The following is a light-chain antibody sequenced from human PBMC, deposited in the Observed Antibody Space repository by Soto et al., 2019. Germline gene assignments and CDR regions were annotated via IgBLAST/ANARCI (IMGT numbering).Light chain of an antibody. Sequence: EIVLTQSPETMSLSPGERATLSCRASQSVSSYLAWYQQKPGQAPRLLIYDASNRATGIPARFSGSGSGTDFTPTIGSLEPEDSAVYYCQQRNNWHLTFGGGTKVEIK. CDR3: QQRNNWHLT. V-gene: IGKV3-11*01. J-gene: IGKJ4*01. CDR2: DAS. CDR1: QSVSSY.